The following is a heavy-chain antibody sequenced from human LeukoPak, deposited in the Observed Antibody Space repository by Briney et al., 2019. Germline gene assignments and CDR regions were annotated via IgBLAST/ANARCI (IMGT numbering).Heavy chain of an antibody. CDR1: GFTFSSYA. CDR3: AKSTVQHLYYYYGMDV. Sequence: GGSLRLSCAASGFTFSSYAMSWVRQAPGEGLEWVSAISGSGGSTYYADSVKGRFTISRDNSKNTLYLQMNSLRAEDTAVYYCAKSTVQHLYYYYGMDVWGQGTTVTVSS. J-gene: IGHJ6*02. CDR2: ISGSGGST. V-gene: IGHV3-23*01. D-gene: IGHD4-11*01.